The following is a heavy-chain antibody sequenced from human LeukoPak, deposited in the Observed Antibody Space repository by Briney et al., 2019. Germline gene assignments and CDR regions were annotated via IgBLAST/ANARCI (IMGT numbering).Heavy chain of an antibody. V-gene: IGHV4-61*02. J-gene: IGHJ4*02. D-gene: IGHD3-10*01. CDR3: AKDKFGEPYYFDY. CDR1: GASVGSGGHY. CDR2: IYVTGST. Sequence: SETLSLTCTVSGASVGSGGHYWSWIRQPAGKGLEWLGRIYVTGSTSYNPSLNSRVSISIDTSNNQFFVQLTSVTAANTAVYYCAKDKFGEPYYFDYWGQGTLVTVSS.